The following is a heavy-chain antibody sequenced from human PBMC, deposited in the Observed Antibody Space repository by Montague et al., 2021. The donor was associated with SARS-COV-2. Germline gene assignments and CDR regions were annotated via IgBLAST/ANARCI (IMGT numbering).Heavy chain of an antibody. Sequence: SETLSLTCTVSGVSISPYYWNWIRQSPGKGLEWIGYIYYTGSTSYNPSLNSRVSMSVDTSNNQFSLRLSSVTAADTAVYYCARGFDYWGQGTLVTVSS. J-gene: IGHJ4*02. V-gene: IGHV4-59*01. CDR2: IYYTGST. CDR1: GVSISPYY. CDR3: ARGFDY.